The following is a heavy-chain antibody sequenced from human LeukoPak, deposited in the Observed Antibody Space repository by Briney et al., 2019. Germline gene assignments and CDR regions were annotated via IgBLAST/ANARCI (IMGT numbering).Heavy chain of an antibody. J-gene: IGHJ3*02. CDR2: ISYDGSNK. D-gene: IGHD4-17*01. CDR1: GFTFSSYA. CDR3: AKGFGTVTMDAFDI. Sequence: GGSLRLSCAASGFTFSSYAMHWVRQAPGKGLEWVAVISYDGSNKYYADSVKGRFTISRDNSKNTLYLQMNSLRAEDTAVYYCAKGFGTVTMDAFDIWGQGTMVTVSS. V-gene: IGHV3-30*04.